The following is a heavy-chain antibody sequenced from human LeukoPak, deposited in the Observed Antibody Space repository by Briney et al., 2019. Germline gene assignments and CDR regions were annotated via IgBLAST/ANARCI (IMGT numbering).Heavy chain of an antibody. CDR3: ARERSGYCSSTSCYKGGYYYYMDV. CDR1: GGSISSHY. CDR2: IYTSGST. Sequence: SETLSLTRTVSGGSISSHYWSWIRQPAGKGLEWIGRIYTSGSTNYNPSLKSRVTMSVDTSKNQFSLKLSSVTAADTAVYYCARERSGYCSSTSCYKGGYYYYMDVWGKGTTVTVSS. J-gene: IGHJ6*03. V-gene: IGHV4-4*07. D-gene: IGHD2-2*02.